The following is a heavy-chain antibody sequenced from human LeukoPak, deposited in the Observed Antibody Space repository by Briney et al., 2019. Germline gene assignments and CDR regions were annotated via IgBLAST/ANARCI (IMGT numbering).Heavy chain of an antibody. J-gene: IGHJ6*02. D-gene: IGHD6-19*01. CDR2: IIPIFGTA. V-gene: IGHV1-69*01. CDR1: GGTFSSYA. CDR3: AVAANYYYYGMDV. Sequence: SVKVSCKASGGTFSSYAISWVRQAPGQGLEWMGGIIPIFGTANYAQKFQGRVTITADESTSTAYMELSSLRSEDTAVYNCAVAANYYYYGMDVWGQGTTVTVSS.